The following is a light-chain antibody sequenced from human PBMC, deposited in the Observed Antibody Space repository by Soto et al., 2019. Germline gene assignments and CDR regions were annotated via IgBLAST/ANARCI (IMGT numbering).Light chain of an antibody. CDR1: QSVSSSY. V-gene: IGKV3-20*01. J-gene: IGKJ1*01. CDR2: GAS. Sequence: EIVLTQSPGTLSLSPGERATLSCRASQSVSSSYLAWYQQRPGQAPRLLIYGASSRATGIPGRFSGSGSGTDFPLTISRLEPEDFAVYYCQQYGSSRWTLGQGTKVEIK. CDR3: QQYGSSRWT.